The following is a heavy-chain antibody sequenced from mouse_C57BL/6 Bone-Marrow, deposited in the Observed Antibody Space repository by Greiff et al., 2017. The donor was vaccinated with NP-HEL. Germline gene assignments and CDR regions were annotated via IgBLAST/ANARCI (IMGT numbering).Heavy chain of an antibody. D-gene: IGHD2-2*01. V-gene: IGHV2-2*01. CDR2: IWRGGST. J-gene: IGHJ4*01. CDR1: GFSLTSYG. CDR3: ARPYGYDPYYAMDY. Sequence: QVQLKESGPGLVQPSQSLSITCTVSGFSLTSYGVHWVRQSPGKGLEWLGVIWRGGSTDYNAAFISRLSISKDNSNSQVFFKMNSLQADDTAIYYCARPYGYDPYYAMDYWGQGTSVTVSS.